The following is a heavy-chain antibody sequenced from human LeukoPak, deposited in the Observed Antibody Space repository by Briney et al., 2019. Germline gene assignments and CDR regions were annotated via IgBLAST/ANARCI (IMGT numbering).Heavy chain of an antibody. CDR3: VRDVEVAGIDY. Sequence: GGSLRLSCAASGFPFSNYWMHWVRQAPGKGLVWVSRVNSDGSTTNYADSVKGRFTISRDNAKNTVYLQMNSLRVEDTAVYYCVRDVEVAGIDYWGQGTLVTVSS. V-gene: IGHV3-74*01. J-gene: IGHJ4*02. CDR2: VNSDGSTT. CDR1: GFPFSNYW. D-gene: IGHD6-13*01.